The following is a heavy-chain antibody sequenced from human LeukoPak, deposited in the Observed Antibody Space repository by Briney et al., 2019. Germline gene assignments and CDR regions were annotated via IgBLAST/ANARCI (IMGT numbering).Heavy chain of an antibody. D-gene: IGHD4-11*01. CDR1: GFTFTSSA. CDR3: AAEGMTTWFDP. J-gene: IGHJ5*02. Sequence: SVKVSCKASGFTFTSSAVQWVRQARGQRLEWIGWIVVGSGNTNYAQKSQERVTITRDMSTSTAYMELSSLRSEDTAVYYCAAEGMTTWFDPWGQGTLVTVSS. V-gene: IGHV1-58*01. CDR2: IVVGSGNT.